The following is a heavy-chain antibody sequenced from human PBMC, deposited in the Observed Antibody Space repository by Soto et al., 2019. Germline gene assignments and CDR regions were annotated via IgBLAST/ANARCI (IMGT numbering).Heavy chain of an antibody. CDR2: ISGSGGST. D-gene: IGHD3-10*01. Sequence: EVQLLESGGGLVQPGGSLRLSCAASGFTFSSYAMSWVRQAPGKGLEWVSAISGSGGSTYYADSVKGRFTISRDNSKNTLYLQMNSLRAEDTGVYYCAKFQNGVWFGELWDYWGQGTLVTVSS. CDR3: AKFQNGVWFGELWDY. V-gene: IGHV3-23*01. J-gene: IGHJ4*02. CDR1: GFTFSSYA.